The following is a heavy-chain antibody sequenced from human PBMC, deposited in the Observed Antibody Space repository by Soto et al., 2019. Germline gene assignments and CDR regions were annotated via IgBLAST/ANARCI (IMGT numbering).Heavy chain of an antibody. CDR2: VIPIFGTA. CDR1: GGTFSSYA. CDR3: ASGSSRGEVNDSLDI. D-gene: IGHD3-16*01. V-gene: IGHV1-69*06. J-gene: IGHJ3*02. Sequence: QVQLVQSGAEVKKPGSSVNVSCKASGGTFSSYAITWVRQAPGQGLEWMGGVIPIFGTANYAQKFQGRVTITADKSTSTAYMELGSLRSEDTAVYYCASGSSRGEVNDSLDIWGQGTMVTVSS.